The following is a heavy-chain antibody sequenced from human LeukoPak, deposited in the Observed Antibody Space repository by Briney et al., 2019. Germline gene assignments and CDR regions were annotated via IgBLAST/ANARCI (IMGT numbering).Heavy chain of an antibody. D-gene: IGHD3-3*01. V-gene: IGHV4-38-2*02. CDR2: IYNSGST. J-gene: IGHJ1*01. Sequence: PSETLSLTCTVSGYSISSGYYWGWIRQPPGKGLEWIGSIYNSGSTYYNPSLKSRVTISVDTSKNQFSLKLRSVTAADTAVYYCARGSSFYYDFWSGYYFVYWGQGTLVTVSS. CDR3: ARGSSFYYDFWSGYYFVY. CDR1: GYSISSGYY.